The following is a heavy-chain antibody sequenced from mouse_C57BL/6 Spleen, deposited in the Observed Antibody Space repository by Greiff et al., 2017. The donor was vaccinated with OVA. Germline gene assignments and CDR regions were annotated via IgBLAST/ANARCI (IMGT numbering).Heavy chain of an antibody. CDR2: IDPETGGT. V-gene: IGHV1-15*01. Sequence: VQLQQSGAELVRPGASVTLSCKASGYTFTDYEMHWVKQTPVHGLEWIGAIDPETGGTAYNQKFKGKAILTADKSSSTAYMELRSLTAEDSAVYYCTTGSSYDYARDYWGQGTSVTVSS. D-gene: IGHD1-1*01. J-gene: IGHJ4*01. CDR1: GYTFTDYE. CDR3: TTGSSYDYARDY.